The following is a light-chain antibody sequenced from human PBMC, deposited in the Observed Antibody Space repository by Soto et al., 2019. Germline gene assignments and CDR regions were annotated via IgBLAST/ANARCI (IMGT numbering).Light chain of an antibody. J-gene: IGLJ2*01. V-gene: IGLV1-40*01. CDR3: KSYDSSLSGVV. CDR2: GNS. Sequence: QSVLTQPPSVSGAPGQRVTISCTGSSSNIGAGYDVHWYQQLPGTAPKLLIYGNSNRPSGVPDRFYGSKSGTSASLAITGLQAEDEADYYCKSYDSSLSGVVCGGGTQLTFL. CDR1: SSNIGAGYD.